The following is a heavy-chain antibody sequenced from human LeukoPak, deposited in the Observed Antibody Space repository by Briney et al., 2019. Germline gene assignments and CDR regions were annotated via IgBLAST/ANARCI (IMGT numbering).Heavy chain of an antibody. J-gene: IGHJ4*02. Sequence: GASVKVSCRASGYTFTGYYMHWVRQAPGQGLEWMGWINPNSGGTNYAQKFQGRVTMTRDTSISTAYMELSSLRSDDTAVYYCARAGSGYSGYERIWGQGTLVTVSS. D-gene: IGHD5-12*01. CDR3: ARAGSGYSGYERI. V-gene: IGHV1-2*02. CDR2: INPNSGGT. CDR1: GYTFTGYY.